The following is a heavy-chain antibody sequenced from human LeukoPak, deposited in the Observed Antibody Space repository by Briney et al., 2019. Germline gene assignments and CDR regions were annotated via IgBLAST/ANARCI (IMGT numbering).Heavy chain of an antibody. CDR1: GYSISSGYY. Sequence: SETLSLTCAVSGYSISSGYYWGFIRQPPGKGLEWIGSIYHSGSTYYNPPLKSRVTISVDTSKNQFSLKLSSVTAADTAVYYCAREVVATITYSDYWGQGTLVTVSS. CDR3: AREVVATITYSDY. CDR2: IYHSGST. J-gene: IGHJ4*02. V-gene: IGHV4-38-2*02. D-gene: IGHD5-12*01.